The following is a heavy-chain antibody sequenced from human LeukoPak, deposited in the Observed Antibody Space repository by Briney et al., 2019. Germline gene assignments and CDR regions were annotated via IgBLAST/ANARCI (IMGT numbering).Heavy chain of an antibody. CDR2: VYANGIT. Sequence: SETLSLTCTVSGGSIFNYYWHWIRQSPGKGLEWIGYVYANGITAYNPSLRSRGSMSIDTSRSQFSLRLTSVTAADTATYYCARRVYYDTSGYHPTAGYFDLWGRGTLVSVSS. J-gene: IGHJ2*01. CDR1: GGSIFNYY. V-gene: IGHV4-4*08. D-gene: IGHD3-22*01. CDR3: ARRVYYDTSGYHPTAGYFDL.